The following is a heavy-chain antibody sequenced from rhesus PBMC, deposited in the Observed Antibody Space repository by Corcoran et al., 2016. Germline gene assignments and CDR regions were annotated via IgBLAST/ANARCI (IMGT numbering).Heavy chain of an antibody. CDR3: ARVDSGYSIDFDY. J-gene: IGHJ4*01. V-gene: IGHV4-122*02. D-gene: IGHD5-24*01. CDR2: ITYSGST. CDR1: GGSISDDYY. Sequence: QVQLQESGPGLVKPSETLSLTCAVSGGSISDDYYWSWIRQPPGKGLEWIGYITYSGSTSYNPSLKSRVTISRDTSKNQFSLKLSSVTAADTAVYYCARVDSGYSIDFDYWGQGVLVTVSS.